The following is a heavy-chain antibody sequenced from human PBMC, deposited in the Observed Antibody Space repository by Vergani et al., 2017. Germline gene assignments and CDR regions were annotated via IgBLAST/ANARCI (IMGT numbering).Heavy chain of an antibody. CDR3: AREGPHYDFWSGYYTPYYFDY. J-gene: IGHJ4*02. D-gene: IGHD3-3*01. Sequence: QVQLVQSGAEVKKPGSSVKVSCKASGGTFSSYAISWVRQAPGQGLEWMGRIIPIFGTANYAQKFQGRVTITADESTSTAYMELSSLRSDDTAVYYCAREGPHYDFWSGYYTPYYFDYWGQGTLVTVSS. CDR2: IIPIFGTA. CDR1: GGTFSSYA. V-gene: IGHV1-69*18.